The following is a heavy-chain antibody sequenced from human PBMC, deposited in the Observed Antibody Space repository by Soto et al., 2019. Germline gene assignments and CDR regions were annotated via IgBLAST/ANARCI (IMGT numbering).Heavy chain of an antibody. J-gene: IGHJ4*02. Sequence: EVQLLESGGGLVHPGGSLRLSCATSGFSFSSYAMTWLRQAPGKGLEWVSTISPTGGSTYYADSVSGRSTISRYDSKKARYLHMNSVRAEDTATDYCAKDLLQWLGGSRPFDYWGQGTLVTVPS. CDR2: ISPTGGST. D-gene: IGHD6-19*01. V-gene: IGHV3-23*01. CDR3: AKDLLQWLGGSRPFDY. CDR1: GFSFSSYA.